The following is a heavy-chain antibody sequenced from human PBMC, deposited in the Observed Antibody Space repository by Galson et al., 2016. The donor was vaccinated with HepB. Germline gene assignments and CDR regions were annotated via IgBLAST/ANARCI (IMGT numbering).Heavy chain of an antibody. D-gene: IGHD2-2*01. Sequence: SETLSLTCAVYGGSFSGYYWTWIRQPPGKGLEWIGEINHSGSTNYNASLKSRVTITVDRSKKQFSLKLSFVTAADTAVYYCAGDYLGDCTITSCSDVWGQGTTVTVSS. CDR3: AGDYLGDCTITSCSDV. CDR1: GGSFSGYY. CDR2: INHSGST. V-gene: IGHV4-34*01. J-gene: IGHJ6*02.